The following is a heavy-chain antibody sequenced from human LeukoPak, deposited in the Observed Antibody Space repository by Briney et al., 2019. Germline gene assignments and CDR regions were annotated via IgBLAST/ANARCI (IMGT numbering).Heavy chain of an antibody. D-gene: IGHD6-19*01. CDR2: ISGSGGST. J-gene: IGHJ4*02. CDR3: AKRGSSGLYCFDS. V-gene: IGHV3-23*01. Sequence: PGGSLRLSCAASGFTFSNYAMSWVRQAPGKGLEWVAGISGSGGSTYYTDSVKGRFTLFRDNSENTLYLQMNSLRAEDTAIYYCAKRGSSGLYCFDSWGQGTLVTVSS. CDR1: GFTFSNYA.